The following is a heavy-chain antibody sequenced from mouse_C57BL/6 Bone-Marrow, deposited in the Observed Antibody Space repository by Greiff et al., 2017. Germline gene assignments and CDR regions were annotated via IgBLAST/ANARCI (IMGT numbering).Heavy chain of an antibody. CDR3: ARASGSGPWFAY. CDR2: IDPSDSYT. J-gene: IGHJ3*01. Sequence: QVQLQQPGAELVMPGASVKLSCKASGYTFTSYWMHWVKQRPGQGLEWIGEIDPSDSYTNYNQKFKGKSTLTVDTSSSAAYMQLSSLTSEDSAVYYCARASGSGPWFAYWGQGTLVTVSA. V-gene: IGHV1-69*01. D-gene: IGHD3-2*02. CDR1: GYTFTSYW.